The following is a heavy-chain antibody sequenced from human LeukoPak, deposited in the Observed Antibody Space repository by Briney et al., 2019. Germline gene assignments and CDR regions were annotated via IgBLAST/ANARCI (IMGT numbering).Heavy chain of an antibody. CDR1: GLTVSSNY. CDR2: ISGSGANT. Sequence: GGSLRLSCAASGLTVSSNYMSWVRQAPGKGLEWVSFISGSGANTYYADSVKGRFTISRDDSKNTLYLQMNSLRAEDTAVYYCAKDLGRYRNNYFDHWGQGSPVTVSS. J-gene: IGHJ4*02. D-gene: IGHD1-26*01. CDR3: AKDLGRYRNNYFDH. V-gene: IGHV3-23*01.